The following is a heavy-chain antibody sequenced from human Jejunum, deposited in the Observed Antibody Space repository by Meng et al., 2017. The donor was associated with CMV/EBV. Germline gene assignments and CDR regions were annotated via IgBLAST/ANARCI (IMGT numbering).Heavy chain of an antibody. J-gene: IGHJ4*02. D-gene: IGHD6-25*01. CDR1: GFTFNTST. CDR3: ATDYRLGAGPN. V-gene: IGHV3-21*01. CDR2: ITSGSGYM. Sequence: AASGFTFNTSTMNWVRQAPGKGLEWVSSITSGSGYMFYADSVKGRFTISRDNAKKSLYLQMSSLTVADTAVYYCATDYRLGAGPNWGQGTLVTVSS.